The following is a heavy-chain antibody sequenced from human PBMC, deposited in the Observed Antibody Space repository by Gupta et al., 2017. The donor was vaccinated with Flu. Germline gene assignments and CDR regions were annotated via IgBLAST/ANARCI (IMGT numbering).Heavy chain of an antibody. CDR2: INAGNGNT. Sequence: QVQLVQSGAEVKKPGPSVKVSCKASGYTFTSYAMHWVRQPPGQRLEWMGWINAGNGNTKYSQKFQGRVTITRDTSASTAYMELSSLRSEDTAVYYCASKTPAYSSSYPRDYYGMDVWGQGTTVTVSS. D-gene: IGHD6-13*01. J-gene: IGHJ6*02. CDR3: ASKTPAYSSSYPRDYYGMDV. CDR1: GYTFTSYA. V-gene: IGHV1-3*01.